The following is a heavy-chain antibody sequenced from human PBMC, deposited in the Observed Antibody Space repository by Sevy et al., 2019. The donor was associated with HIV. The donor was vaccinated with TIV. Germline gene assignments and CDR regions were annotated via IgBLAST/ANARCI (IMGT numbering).Heavy chain of an antibody. CDR2: ISYDGSNK. CDR3: AKGNKRYFDWLLNFDY. CDR1: GFTFSSYD. Sequence: GGSLRLSCAASGFTFSSYDMHWVRQAPGKGLEWVAIISYDGSNKYYADSVKGRFTISRDNSKNTLYLQMKSLRAEDTAVYYCAKGNKRYFDWLLNFDYWGQGTLVTVSS. J-gene: IGHJ4*02. V-gene: IGHV3-30*18. D-gene: IGHD3-9*01.